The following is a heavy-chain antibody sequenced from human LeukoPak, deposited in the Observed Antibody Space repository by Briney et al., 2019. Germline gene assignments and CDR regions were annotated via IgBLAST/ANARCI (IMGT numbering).Heavy chain of an antibody. D-gene: IGHD6-13*01. CDR3: ARAPLGYSSSWLDY. CDR1: GGSISSGGYY. CDR2: IYHSGST. V-gene: IGHV4-30-2*01. J-gene: IGHJ4*02. Sequence: PSETLSLTCTVSGGSISSGGYYWSWIRQPPGKGLEWIGYIYHSGSTYYNPSLKSRVTISVDTSKNQFSLKLSSVTAADTAVYYCARAPLGYSSSWLDYWGQGTLVTVSS.